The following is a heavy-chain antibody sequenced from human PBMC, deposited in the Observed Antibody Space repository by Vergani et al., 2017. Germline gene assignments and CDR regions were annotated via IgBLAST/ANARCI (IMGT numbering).Heavy chain of an antibody. J-gene: IGHJ4*02. V-gene: IGHV4-34*02. CDR3: ARGRAIREKVWLWDT. D-gene: IGHD3-9*01. CDR1: GWPFSGYY. CDR2: INQSGQS. Sequence: QVQLQQWGAGLSKPSETLSLTCGVSGWPFSGYYWSWIRQSPGKGLEWIGEINQSGQSRNNPSLKSRVTISVDTSKHQLLLNLSSVTAADTAIYYCARGRAIREKVWLWDTWGQGTPVTVSS.